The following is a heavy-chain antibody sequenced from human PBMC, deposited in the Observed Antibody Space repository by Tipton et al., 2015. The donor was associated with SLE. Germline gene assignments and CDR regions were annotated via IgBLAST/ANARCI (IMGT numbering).Heavy chain of an antibody. J-gene: IGHJ5*02. CDR1: GFTVSSNY. CDR2: ISSSSSYT. Sequence: SLRLSCAASGFTVSSNYMSWVRQAPGKGLEWVSYISSSSSYTNYADSVKGRFTISRDNAKNSLYLQMNSLRAEDTAVYYCAKDILGGGSYEDDWFDPWGQGTLVTVSS. V-gene: IGHV3-11*05. CDR3: AKDILGGGSYEDDWFDP. D-gene: IGHD1-26*01.